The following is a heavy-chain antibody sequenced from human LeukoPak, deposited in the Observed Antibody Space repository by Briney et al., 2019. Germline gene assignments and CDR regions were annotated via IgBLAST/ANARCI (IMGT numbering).Heavy chain of an antibody. V-gene: IGHV1-69*04. CDR2: IIPILGIA. Sequence: GASVKVSCKASGGTFSSYAISWVRQAPGQGLEWMGRIIPILGIANYAQKFQGRVTITADKSTSTAYMELSSLRSEDTAVYYCARARKGGYGGNSGNWFDPWGQGTLVTVSS. D-gene: IGHD4-23*01. CDR3: ARARKGGYGGNSGNWFDP. J-gene: IGHJ5*02. CDR1: GGTFSSYA.